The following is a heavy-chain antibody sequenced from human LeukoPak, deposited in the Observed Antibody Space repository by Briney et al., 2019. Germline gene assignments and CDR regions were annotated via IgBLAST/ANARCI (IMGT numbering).Heavy chain of an antibody. CDR2: IDPSRGWT. Sequence: GASVKVSCKASGYAFGTYFIHWMRQAHGQGLEWLGRIDPSRGWTHLPRKFQGRVTATRDTSTTTVDMELSSLTSEDTALYYCVREMDGGDFDYWGQGTLATVSS. J-gene: IGHJ4*02. V-gene: IGHV1-46*01. D-gene: IGHD3-10*01. CDR1: GYAFGTYF. CDR3: VREMDGGDFDY.